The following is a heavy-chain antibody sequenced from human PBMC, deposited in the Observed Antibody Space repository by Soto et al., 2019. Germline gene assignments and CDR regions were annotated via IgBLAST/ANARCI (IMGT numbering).Heavy chain of an antibody. CDR3: ARSDYGGNLFYFDY. V-gene: IGHV1-2*02. CDR2: INPNNGVT. J-gene: IGHJ4*01. D-gene: IGHD4-17*01. CDR1: GYTFTGYY. Sequence: ASVKVSCKASGYTFTGYYMHWVRQAPGQGLEWMGWINPNNGVTTYAKNFQGRVTMTRDSSISTAYMELSSLKPSDTAMYFCARSDYGGNLFYFDYWGQGTLVTVSS.